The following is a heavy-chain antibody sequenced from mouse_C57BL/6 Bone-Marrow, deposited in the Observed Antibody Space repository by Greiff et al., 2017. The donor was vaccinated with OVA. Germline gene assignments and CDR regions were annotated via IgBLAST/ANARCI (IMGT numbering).Heavy chain of an antibody. CDR1: GFSLSTFGMG. CDR2: IWWDDDK. CDR3: ARYYYGSSYPYWYFDV. J-gene: IGHJ1*03. Sequence: QVTLKVCGPGILQPSQTLSLTCSFSGFSLSTFGMGVGWIRQPSGKGLEWLAHIWWDDDKYYNPALKSRLTISKDTSKNQVFLKIANVDTADTATYYCARYYYGSSYPYWYFDVWGTGTTVTVSS. D-gene: IGHD1-1*01. V-gene: IGHV8-8*01.